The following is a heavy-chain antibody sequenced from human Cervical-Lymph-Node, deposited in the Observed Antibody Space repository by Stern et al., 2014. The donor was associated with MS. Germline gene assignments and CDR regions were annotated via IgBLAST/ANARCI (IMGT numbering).Heavy chain of an antibody. V-gene: IGHV3-21*02. D-gene: IGHD3-22*01. Sequence: EVQLVESGGGLVKPGGSLRLSCAASGFTFSSYSMNWVRQAPGKGLEWVSSISSSSSYIYYADSVKGRFTISRDNAKNSLYLQMNSLRAEDTAVYYCARERYSSGYYLDYWGQGTLVTVSS. CDR2: ISSSSSYI. J-gene: IGHJ4*02. CDR3: ARERYSSGYYLDY. CDR1: GFTFSSYS.